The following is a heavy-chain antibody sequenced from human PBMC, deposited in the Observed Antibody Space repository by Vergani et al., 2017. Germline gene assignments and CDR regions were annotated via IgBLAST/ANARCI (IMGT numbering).Heavy chain of an antibody. CDR2: IKSKTDGGTT. V-gene: IGHV3-15*07. J-gene: IGHJ6*03. CDR3: TTDEYYDSSGSPYYYYYYMDV. Sequence: EVQLVESGGGLVKPGGSLRLSCAASGFTFSNAWMNWVRQAPGKGLEWVGRIKSKTDGGTTDYAAPVKGRFTISRDDSKNTLYLQMNSLKTEDTAVYYCTTDEYYDSSGSPYYYYYYMDVWGKGTTVTVSS. CDR1: GFTFSNAW. D-gene: IGHD3-22*01.